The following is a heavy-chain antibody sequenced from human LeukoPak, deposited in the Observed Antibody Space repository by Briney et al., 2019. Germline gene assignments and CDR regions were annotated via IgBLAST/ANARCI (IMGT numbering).Heavy chain of an antibody. J-gene: IGHJ4*02. CDR3: AKRAFCGGDCYLDY. CDR2: IWYDGSNK. D-gene: IGHD2-21*02. CDR1: GFTFSSYG. V-gene: IGHV3-33*06. Sequence: GGSLRLSCAASGFTFSSYGMHWVRQAPGKGLEWVAVIWYDGSNKYYSDSVKGRFTISRDNSKNTLYLQMNSLRAEDTAVYYCAKRAFCGGDCYLDYWGQGPLVTVSS.